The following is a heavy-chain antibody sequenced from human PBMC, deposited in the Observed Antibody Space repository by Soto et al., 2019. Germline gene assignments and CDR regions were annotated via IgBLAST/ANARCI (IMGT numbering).Heavy chain of an antibody. CDR2: INPSGGST. D-gene: IGHD1-26*01. J-gene: IGHJ6*02. V-gene: IGHV1-46*01. Sequence: ASVKLSCKASGYTFTSYYMHWVRQAPGQGLEWMGIINPSGGSTSYAQKFQGRVTMTRDTSTSTVYMELSSLRSEDTAVYYCARVRRVGATLHYYYGMDVWGQGTTVTV. CDR1: GYTFTSYY. CDR3: ARVRRVGATLHYYYGMDV.